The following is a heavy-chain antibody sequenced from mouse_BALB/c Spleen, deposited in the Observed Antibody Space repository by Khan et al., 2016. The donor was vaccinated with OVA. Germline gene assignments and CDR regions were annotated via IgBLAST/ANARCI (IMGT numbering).Heavy chain of an antibody. J-gene: IGHJ4*01. CDR3: ARAYYRYDGYYAMDY. Sequence: VQLQESGPGPVAPSQSLSITCTVSGFSLSRYNIHWIRQPPGEGLEWLGMIWGGGGTDYNSTLKSRLSISKDNSKSQVFLKMNSLQTDDTAMYYCARAYYRYDGYYAMDYWGQGTSVTVSS. CDR2: IWGGGGT. V-gene: IGHV2-6-4*01. D-gene: IGHD2-14*01. CDR1: GFSLSRYN.